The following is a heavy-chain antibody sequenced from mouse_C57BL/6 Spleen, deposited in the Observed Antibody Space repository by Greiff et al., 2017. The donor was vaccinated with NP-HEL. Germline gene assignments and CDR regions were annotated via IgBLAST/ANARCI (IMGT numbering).Heavy chain of an antibody. J-gene: IGHJ3*01. CDR2: FYPGSGSI. D-gene: IGHD1-1*01. CDR1: GYTFTEYT. CDR3: ARDEEGVTTVVAAPFAY. Sequence: VQLQQSGAELVKPGASVKLSCKASGYTFTEYTIHWVKQRSGQGLEWIGWFYPGSGSIKYNEKFKDKATLTADKSSSTVYMELSRLTSEDSAVYFCARDEEGVTTVVAAPFAYWGQGTLVTVSA. V-gene: IGHV1-62-2*01.